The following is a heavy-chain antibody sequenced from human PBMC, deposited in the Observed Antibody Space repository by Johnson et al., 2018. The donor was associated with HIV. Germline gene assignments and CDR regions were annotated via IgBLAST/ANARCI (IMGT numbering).Heavy chain of an antibody. CDR2: IYSGGST. V-gene: IGHV3-53*01. J-gene: IGHJ3*02. CDR3: ARDDDYYDSSGPGAFDI. Sequence: MQLVESGGGVVQPGRSLRLSCAASGFTVSSNYMSWVRQAPGKGLEWVSVIYSGGSTYYADSVKGRFTISRDNSKNTLYLQMNSLRAEDTAVYYCARDDDYYDSSGPGAFDIWGKGTMVTVSS. D-gene: IGHD3-22*01. CDR1: GFTVSSNY.